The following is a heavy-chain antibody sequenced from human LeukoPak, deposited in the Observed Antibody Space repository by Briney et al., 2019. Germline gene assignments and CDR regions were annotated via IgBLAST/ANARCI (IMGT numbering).Heavy chain of an antibody. V-gene: IGHV3-7*04. D-gene: IGHD6-13*01. CDR1: GFTFSSYW. CDR2: IKQDGSEK. CDR3: ARGYSSSWYYFDY. Sequence: QPGGSLRLSCAASGFTFSSYWMSWVRQAPGKGLEWVANIKQDGSEKYYVDSVKGRFTISRDNAKNSLYLQMNSLRAEDTAVYYCARGYSSSWYYFDYWGQGTLVTVSS. J-gene: IGHJ4*02.